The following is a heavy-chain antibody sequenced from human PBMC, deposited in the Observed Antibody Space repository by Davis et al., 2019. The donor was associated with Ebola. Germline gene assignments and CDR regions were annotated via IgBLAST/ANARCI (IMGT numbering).Heavy chain of an antibody. D-gene: IGHD2-2*02. CDR3: ARTSCSSTSCYSNFDY. CDR2: INHSGST. CDR1: GGSFSGYY. Sequence: MPSETLSLTCAVYGGSFSGYYWSWIRQPPGKGLEWIGEINHSGSTNYNPSLKSRVTISVDTSKNQFSLKLSSVTAANTAVYYCARTSCSSTSCYSNFDYWGQGTLVTVSS. V-gene: IGHV4-34*01. J-gene: IGHJ4*02.